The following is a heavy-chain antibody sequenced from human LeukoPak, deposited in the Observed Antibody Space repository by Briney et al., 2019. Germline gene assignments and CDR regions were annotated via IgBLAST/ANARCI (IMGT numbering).Heavy chain of an antibody. D-gene: IGHD3-9*01. V-gene: IGHV1-3*01. CDR1: GYTFTSYA. Sequence: ASVKVSCKASGYTFTSYAMHWVRQAPGQRLEWMGWINAGNGNTKYSQKSQGRVTITRDTSASTAYMELSSLRSEDTAVYYCARMYYDILTGYYSGAFDIWGQGTMVTVSS. CDR3: ARMYYDILTGYYSGAFDI. J-gene: IGHJ3*02. CDR2: INAGNGNT.